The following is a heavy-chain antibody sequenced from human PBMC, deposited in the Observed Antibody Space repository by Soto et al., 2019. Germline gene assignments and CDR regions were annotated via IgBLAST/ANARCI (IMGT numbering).Heavy chain of an antibody. CDR3: TTGSSSSYYYYGMDV. Sequence: GGSLRLSCAASGFTFSNAWMSWVRQAPGKGLEWVGRIKSKTDGGTTDYAAPVKGRFTISRDDSKNTLYLQMNSLKTEDTAVYYCTTGSSSSYYYYGMDVWGQGTTVTVSS. V-gene: IGHV3-15*01. CDR1: GFTFSNAW. J-gene: IGHJ6*02. D-gene: IGHD6-6*01. CDR2: IKSKTDGGTT.